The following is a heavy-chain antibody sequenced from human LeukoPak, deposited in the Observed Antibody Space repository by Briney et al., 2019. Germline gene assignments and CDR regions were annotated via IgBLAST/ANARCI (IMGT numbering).Heavy chain of an antibody. J-gene: IGHJ4*02. V-gene: IGHV7-4-1*02. D-gene: IGHD3-16*01. Sequence: ASVKVSCKASGYTFTRYAINRLRQAPGQGLEWMGWINMYTANPAYAQGFTERFVFSLDTSVTTAYLQISNLKTEDTAVYYCARHDNDDDFDYWGQGTLVTVS. CDR2: INMYTANP. CDR3: ARHDNDDDFDY. CDR1: GYTFTRYA.